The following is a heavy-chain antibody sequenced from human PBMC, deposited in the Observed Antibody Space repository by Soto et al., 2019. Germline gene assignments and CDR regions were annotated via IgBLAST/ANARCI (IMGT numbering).Heavy chain of an antibody. CDR1: GFTFSNFA. D-gene: IGHD4-17*01. CDR2: ISYDGNNR. CDR3: EKDRYGDHLSDGMEV. V-gene: IGHV3-30*18. J-gene: IGHJ6*02. Sequence: GGSLRLSCAASGFTFSNFAMHWVRQAPGKGLEWVTVISYDGNNRYYTDSVKGRFTISRDNSQNTLYLQMNSLRAEDTAVYYCEKDRYGDHLSDGMEVWGQGTTVTVSS.